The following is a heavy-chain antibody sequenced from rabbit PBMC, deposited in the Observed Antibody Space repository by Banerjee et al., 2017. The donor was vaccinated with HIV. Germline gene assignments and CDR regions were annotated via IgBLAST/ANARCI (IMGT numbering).Heavy chain of an antibody. V-gene: IGHV1S43*01. J-gene: IGHJ4*01. CDR3: ARDLAGVIGWNFNL. CDR2: IYTNGGST. D-gene: IGHD4-1*01. Sequence: QEQLEESGGGLVQPEGSLTLTCTTSGFSFSSYYYMCWVRQAPGKGLEWIACIYTNGGSTWYASCVNGRFTISRSTSLNTVNLKMTSLTAADTATYFCARDLAGVIGWNFNLWGPGTLVTVS. CDR1: GFSFSSYYY.